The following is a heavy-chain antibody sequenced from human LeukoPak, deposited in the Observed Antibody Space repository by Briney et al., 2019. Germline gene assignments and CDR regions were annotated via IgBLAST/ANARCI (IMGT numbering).Heavy chain of an antibody. Sequence: GGSLRLSCLTSGFTLSTNAMSWVRQAPGKGLEWISGISGSGTSTYYADSVKGRFTISRDDSRNTLYLQMNSLRGDDTAVYYCAKDVGKWESLHFFDYWGQGTLVTVSS. D-gene: IGHD1-26*01. CDR2: ISGSGTST. CDR3: AKDVGKWESLHFFDY. V-gene: IGHV3-23*01. J-gene: IGHJ4*02. CDR1: GFTLSTNA.